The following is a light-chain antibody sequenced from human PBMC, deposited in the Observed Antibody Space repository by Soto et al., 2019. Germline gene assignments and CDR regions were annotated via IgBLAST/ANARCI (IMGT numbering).Light chain of an antibody. CDR2: EGS. V-gene: IGLV2-23*03. CDR3: SSYAGRSSFPSF. Sequence: QSALTQPASVSGSPEQSITISCTGTSSDVGSYNLVSWYQQYTGKAPKLIIYEGSERPSGISNRFSGSKSGNTASLTNSGLQAEEAVVYYCSSYAGRSSFPSFFGTGTELNVL. J-gene: IGLJ1*01. CDR1: SSDVGSYNL.